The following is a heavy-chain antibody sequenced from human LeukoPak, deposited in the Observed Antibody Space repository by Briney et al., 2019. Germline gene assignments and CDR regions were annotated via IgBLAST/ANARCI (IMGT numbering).Heavy chain of an antibody. Sequence: SETLSLTCTVSGGSISSSSYYWGWIRQPPGKGLEWIGSIYYSGSTYYNPSLKSRVTISVDTSKNQFSLKLSSVTAADTAVYYCARGAARSHYYGMDVWGQGTTVTVSS. V-gene: IGHV4-39*01. CDR3: ARGAARSHYYGMDV. J-gene: IGHJ6*02. CDR2: IYYSGST. CDR1: GGSISSSSYY. D-gene: IGHD6-6*01.